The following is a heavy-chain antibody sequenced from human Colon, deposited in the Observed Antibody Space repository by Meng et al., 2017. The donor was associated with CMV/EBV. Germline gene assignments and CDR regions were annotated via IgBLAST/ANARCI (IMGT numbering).Heavy chain of an antibody. D-gene: IGHD2-15*01. CDR2: ILPILGTV. CDR3: ARDGLYSDAFDV. J-gene: IGHJ3*01. CDR1: GGTFSSYT. Sequence: SVKVSCKASGGTFSSYTTNWVRQAPGQGLEWMGRILPILGTVKYSQNFQGRVTITADKSTSTAYMELESLRSDDTAVYYCARDGLYSDAFDVWGQGTMVTVSS. V-gene: IGHV1-69*08.